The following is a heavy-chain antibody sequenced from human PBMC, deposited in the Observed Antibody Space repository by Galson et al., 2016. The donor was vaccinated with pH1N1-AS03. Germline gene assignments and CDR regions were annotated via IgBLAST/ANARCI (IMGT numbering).Heavy chain of an antibody. V-gene: IGHV3-30*18. CDR1: GFTISNFG. J-gene: IGHJ4*02. D-gene: IGHD3/OR15-3a*01. CDR2: ISFDGTNK. Sequence: SLRLSCAASGFTISNFGMLWVRQAPGQGLEWVAIISFDGTNKYYADSVKGRFSISKDNSKHTLFLQMSALRAEDTAVYYCANDFNYDFWSGYSFYWGQGALVTVSS. CDR3: ANDFNYDFWSGYSFY.